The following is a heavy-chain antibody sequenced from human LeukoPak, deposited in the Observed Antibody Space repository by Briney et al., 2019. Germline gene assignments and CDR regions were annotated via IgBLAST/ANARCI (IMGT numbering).Heavy chain of an antibody. D-gene: IGHD1-14*01. CDR3: AKYVTAEGPPYALDV. V-gene: IGHV3-23*01. J-gene: IGHJ6*02. Sequence: GGSLRLSCSTSGFTFSTYPMHWVRQAPGKGLEWVSGISVSGDRTWYADSVKGRFTISRDNSKNTLYLQMNSLRAEDTAVYYCAKYVTAEGPPYALDVWGQGTTVTVSS. CDR2: ISVSGDRT. CDR1: GFTFSTYP.